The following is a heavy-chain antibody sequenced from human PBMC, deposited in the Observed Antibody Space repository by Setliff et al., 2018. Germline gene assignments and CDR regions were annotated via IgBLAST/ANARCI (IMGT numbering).Heavy chain of an antibody. CDR2: IYYSGST. J-gene: IGHJ4*02. V-gene: IGHV4-59*01. D-gene: IGHD5-18*01. CDR3: AREARYSYGHRTFDY. Sequence: PSETLSLTCTVSGGSISGYYWSWIRQPPGKGLEWIGYIYYSGSTNYNPSLKSRVTISVDTSKNQFSLKLSSVTAADTAVYYCAREARYSYGHRTFDYWGQGTLVTVSS. CDR1: GGSISGYY.